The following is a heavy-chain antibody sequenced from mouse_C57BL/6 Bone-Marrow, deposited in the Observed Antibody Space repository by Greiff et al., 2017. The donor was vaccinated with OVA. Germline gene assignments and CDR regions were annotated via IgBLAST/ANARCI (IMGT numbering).Heavy chain of an antibody. CDR1: GFTFTSYW. J-gene: IGHJ3*01. CDR2: IGPSDSYT. Sequence: QVQLQQPGAELVMPGDSVKLSCKASGFTFTSYWMHWVKQMPGQGLEWIGEIGPSDSYTNYNQKFKGKSTSTVYKSSRTAYMQLSSLSTEDSAVYYCARGGLRSYWGQGTLVTVSA. D-gene: IGHD2-4*01. V-gene: IGHV1-69*01. CDR3: ARGGLRSY.